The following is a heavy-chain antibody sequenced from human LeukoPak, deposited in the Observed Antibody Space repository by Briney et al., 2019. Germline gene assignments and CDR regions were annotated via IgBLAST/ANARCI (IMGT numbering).Heavy chain of an antibody. CDR1: GFSVTGNY. CDR2: IWYDGSNK. V-gene: IGHV3-33*08. J-gene: IGHJ4*02. CDR3: ARDRGGDGINYYFDY. Sequence: GGSLRLSCTASGFSVTGNYMSWVRQAPGKGLEWVAVIWYDGSNKYYADSVKGRFTISRDNSKNTLYLQVNSLRAEDTAVYYCARDRGGDGINYYFDYWGQGTPVTVSS. D-gene: IGHD5-24*01.